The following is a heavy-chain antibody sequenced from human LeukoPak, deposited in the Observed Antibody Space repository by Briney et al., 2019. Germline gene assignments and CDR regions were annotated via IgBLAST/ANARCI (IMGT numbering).Heavy chain of an antibody. V-gene: IGHV3-74*01. J-gene: IGHJ4*02. D-gene: IGHD4-11*01. CDR1: GFTFSSYW. CDR3: ARVRDDYTYFDC. CDR2: INSDGSRT. Sequence: GGSLRLSCAASGFTFSSYWMHWVRQAPGKGLMWVSRINSDGSRTTYADSVRGRFTISRDNARSTLYLQMNSLRAEDTAVYYCARVRDDYTYFDCWGQGTLVTVSS.